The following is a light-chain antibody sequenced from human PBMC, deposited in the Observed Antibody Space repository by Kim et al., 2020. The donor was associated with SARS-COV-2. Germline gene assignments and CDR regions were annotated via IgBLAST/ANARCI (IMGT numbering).Light chain of an antibody. J-gene: IGKJ4*01. V-gene: IGKV3-20*01. CDR1: HSISSSY. CDR2: AVS. CDR3: QQYGSSRLT. Sequence: PGERVTISCRTSHSISSSYLAWYQQKPGHAPRLLIYAVSNRAAGIPDRFSGSGSGTDFTLTISRLEPEDFAVYYCQQYGSSRLTFGGGTKV.